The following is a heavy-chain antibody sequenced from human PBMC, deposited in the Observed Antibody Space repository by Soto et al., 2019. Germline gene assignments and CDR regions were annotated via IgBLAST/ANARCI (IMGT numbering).Heavy chain of an antibody. Sequence: QLQLQESGPGLVKPSETLSLTCTVSGGSISSSSYYWGWIRQPPGKGLEWIGSIYYSGSTYYNPSLKSRVTISVDTSKSQFALKLSSVTAADTAVYYCARHVAGYSSGLDYWGQGTLVTVSS. CDR3: ARHVAGYSSGLDY. D-gene: IGHD6-19*01. J-gene: IGHJ4*02. CDR2: IYYSGST. CDR1: GGSISSSSYY. V-gene: IGHV4-39*01.